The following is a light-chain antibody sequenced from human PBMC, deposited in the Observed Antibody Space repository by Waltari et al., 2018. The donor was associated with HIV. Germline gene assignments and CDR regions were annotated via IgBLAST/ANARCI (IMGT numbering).Light chain of an antibody. CDR3: GTWDSSVSAGV. V-gene: IGLV1-51*01. Sequence: QSVLTQPPSVSAAPGQKVTFSCSGSTSNIGKNFVSWYQQLPEAAPKLIINDNNKRPSGVPDRVSGSKSATSATLAITGLQTGDEADYYCGTWDSSVSAGVFGGGTKLTVL. CDR1: TSNIGKNF. J-gene: IGLJ2*01. CDR2: DNN.